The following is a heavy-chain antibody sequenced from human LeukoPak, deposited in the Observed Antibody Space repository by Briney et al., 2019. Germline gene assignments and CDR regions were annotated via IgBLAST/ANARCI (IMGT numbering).Heavy chain of an antibody. Sequence: ASVKVSCKPSGYIFTSYGLSWVRQAPGQGLEWMGWISAYNGNTNYAQKLQGRVTMTTDTSTSTAYMELRSLRSDDTAVCYCARDRRYSSSWYAPSGAEYFQHWGQGTLVTVSS. CDR1: GYIFTSYG. CDR3: ARDRRYSSSWYAPSGAEYFQH. CDR2: ISAYNGNT. V-gene: IGHV1-18*01. D-gene: IGHD6-13*01. J-gene: IGHJ1*01.